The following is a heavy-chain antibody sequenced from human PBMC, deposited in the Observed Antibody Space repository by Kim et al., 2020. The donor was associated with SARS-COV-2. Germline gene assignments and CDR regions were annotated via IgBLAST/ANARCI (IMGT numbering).Heavy chain of an antibody. Sequence: GGSLRLSCAASGFTFRHYWMSWVRQAPGKGLEWVANINHDGSETYSVDSVKGRFTISRDNAKNSLFLQMNSLRAEDTAVYYCARDPDSFDYWGQGTLVPVSS. CDR3: ARDPDSFDY. V-gene: IGHV3-7*03. CDR1: GFTFRHYW. D-gene: IGHD3-22*01. J-gene: IGHJ4*02. CDR2: INHDGSET.